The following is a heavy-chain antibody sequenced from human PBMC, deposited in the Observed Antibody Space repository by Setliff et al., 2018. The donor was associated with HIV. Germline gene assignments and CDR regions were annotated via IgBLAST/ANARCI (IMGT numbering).Heavy chain of an antibody. Sequence: PSETLSLTCAVSGGSISSSNWWSWVRQPPGKGLEWIGEIYHSGSTNYNPSLKSRVTMSVDTSKKQFSLKLISVTDADMAIYYCARHPYVKDAFDIWGQGTMVTVSS. CDR1: GGSISSSNW. V-gene: IGHV4-4*02. D-gene: IGHD2-21*01. CDR3: ARHPYVKDAFDI. J-gene: IGHJ3*02. CDR2: IYHSGST.